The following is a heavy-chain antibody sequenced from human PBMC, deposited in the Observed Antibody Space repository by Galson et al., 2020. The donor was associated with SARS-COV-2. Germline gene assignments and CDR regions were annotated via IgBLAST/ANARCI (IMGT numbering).Heavy chain of an antibody. CDR3: ARGGPNDSSGYYPGY. CDR1: GFTFSNYW. CDR2: INSDGSTT. Sequence: GGSLRLSCAASGFTFSNYWMHWVRQGPGKGPVWVSRINSDGSTTGYADSVKGRFTISRDNAKNTVYLQMNSVRAEDTAVYYCARGGPNDSSGYYPGYWGQGTLVTVSS. J-gene: IGHJ4*02. V-gene: IGHV3-74*01. D-gene: IGHD3-22*01.